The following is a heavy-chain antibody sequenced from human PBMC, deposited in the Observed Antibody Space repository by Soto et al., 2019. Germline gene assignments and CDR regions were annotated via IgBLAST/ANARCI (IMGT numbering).Heavy chain of an antibody. CDR1: GFTFSSYG. Sequence: GGSLRLSCAASGFTFSSYGMHWVRQAPGKGLEWVAVISYDGSNKYYADSVKGRFTISRDNSKNTLYLQMNSLRAEDTAVYYCAKDRLNYYFDYWGQGTMVTVSS. D-gene: IGHD1-7*01. CDR2: ISYDGSNK. CDR3: AKDRLNYYFDY. V-gene: IGHV3-30*18. J-gene: IGHJ4*02.